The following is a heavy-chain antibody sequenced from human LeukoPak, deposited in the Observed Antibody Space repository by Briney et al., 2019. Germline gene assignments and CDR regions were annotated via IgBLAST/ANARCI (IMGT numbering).Heavy chain of an antibody. CDR3: AKRNCTGSSCYDGRGWFDP. Sequence: SVKVSCKASGGTFSTYTFTWVRQSPGQGLEWMGGIIPIFGTANYAQKFQGRVTITADESTSTVYMELSSLRSEDTAVYYCAKRNCTGSSCYDGRGWFDPWGQGTLVIVSS. CDR1: GGTFSTYT. D-gene: IGHD2-15*01. CDR2: IIPIFGTA. J-gene: IGHJ5*02. V-gene: IGHV1-69*13.